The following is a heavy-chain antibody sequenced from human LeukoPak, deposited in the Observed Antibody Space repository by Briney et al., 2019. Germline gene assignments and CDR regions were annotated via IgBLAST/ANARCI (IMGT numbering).Heavy chain of an antibody. V-gene: IGHV3-9*01. J-gene: IGHJ4*02. CDR3: AKDHCSSTSCYNGEYYFDY. Sequence: GGSLRLSCAASGFTFDDYAMHWVRQAPGKGLEWVSGISWNSGSIGYADSVKGRFTISRDNAKNSLYLQMNSLRAEDTALYYCAKDHCSSTSCYNGEYYFDYWGQGTLVTVSS. CDR2: ISWNSGSI. D-gene: IGHD2-2*02. CDR1: GFTFDDYA.